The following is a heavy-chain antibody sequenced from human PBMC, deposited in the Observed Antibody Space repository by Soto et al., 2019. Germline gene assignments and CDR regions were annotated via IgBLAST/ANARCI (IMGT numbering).Heavy chain of an antibody. V-gene: IGHV4-39*01. D-gene: IGHD3-16*01. CDR2: IYYSGTT. CDR1: GGSISSNSYY. Sequence: PSETLSLTCTVSGGSISSNSYYWDWIRQPPGKGLEWIGSIYYSGTTYYNPSLKRRVTISVYTSKNQFSLNLSSVSAADTAVYYCARHAAYGCVWGNYEENDYWGQGTLVTVSS. J-gene: IGHJ4*02. CDR3: ARHAAYGCVWGNYEENDY.